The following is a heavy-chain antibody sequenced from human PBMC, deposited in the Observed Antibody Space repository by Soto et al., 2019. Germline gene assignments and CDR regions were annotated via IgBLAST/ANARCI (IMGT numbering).Heavy chain of an antibody. CDR2: LHTDLTS. J-gene: IGHJ4*01. CDR3: ARVYGYLPSSCDY. Sequence: QLVESGGNLIQPGGSLRLSCAASGFAVSSNYMTWVRQAPGKGLEWVSMLHTDLTSFYADSAKGRFAISRDNSKNTLYLQMNSLRVEDTAVYFCARVYGYLPSSCDYWGQGILVTVSS. D-gene: IGHD4-17*01. CDR1: GFAVSSNY. V-gene: IGHV3-53*01.